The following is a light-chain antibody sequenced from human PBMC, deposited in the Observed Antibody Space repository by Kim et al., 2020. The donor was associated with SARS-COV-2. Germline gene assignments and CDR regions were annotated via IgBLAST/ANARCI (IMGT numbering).Light chain of an antibody. CDR1: QGISSY. V-gene: IGKV1-8*01. Sequence: AIRMTQSPSSLSASTGDRVTITCRASQGISSYLAWYQQKPGKAPKLLIYAASTLQSGVPSRFSGSGSGTDFTLTISCLQSEDFATYYCQRYYSYPWTFGQGTKVDI. J-gene: IGKJ1*01. CDR3: QRYYSYPWT. CDR2: AAS.